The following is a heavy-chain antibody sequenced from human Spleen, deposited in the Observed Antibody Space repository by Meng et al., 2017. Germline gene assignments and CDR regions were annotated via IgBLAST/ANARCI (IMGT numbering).Heavy chain of an antibody. D-gene: IGHD1-26*01. CDR2: ISSSGSTI. CDR1: GFTFSDYY. Sequence: GGSLRLSCATSGFTFSDYYMSWIRQAPGKGLEWVSYISSSGSTIYYADSVKGRFTISRDNSKNTLYLQMSSLRAEDTAIYYCAKRDSSAGATDYWGQGTLVTVSS. V-gene: IGHV3-11*01. CDR3: AKRDSSAGATDY. J-gene: IGHJ4*02.